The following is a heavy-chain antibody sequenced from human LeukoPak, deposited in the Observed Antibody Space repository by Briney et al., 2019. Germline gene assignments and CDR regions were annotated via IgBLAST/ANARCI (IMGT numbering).Heavy chain of an antibody. CDR2: VKQDGSEK. CDR1: GFTFSDYW. D-gene: IGHD4-17*01. J-gene: IGHJ4*02. CDR3: AXPTTVGSLFDY. V-gene: IGHV3-7*01. Sequence: PGGSLRLSCAASGFTFSDYWMSWVRQAPGKGLEWVANVKQDGSEKFYVDSVKGRFTISRDNAKNSLYLQMNSLRVEDTAVYYCAXPTTVGSLFDYWGQGTLVTVSS.